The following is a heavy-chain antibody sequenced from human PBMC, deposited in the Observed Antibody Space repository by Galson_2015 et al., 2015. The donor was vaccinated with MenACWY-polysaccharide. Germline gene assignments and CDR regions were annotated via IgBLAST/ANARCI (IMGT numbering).Heavy chain of an antibody. CDR1: GGTFSSYA. V-gene: IGHV1-69*04. J-gene: IGHJ6*02. CDR3: AREREQSAYGMDV. CDR2: IIPILGIA. D-gene: IGHD1/OR15-1a*01. Sequence: GGTFSSYAISWVRQAPGQGLEWMGRIIPILGIANYAQKFQGRVTITADKSTSTAYMELSSLRSEDTAVYYCAREREQSAYGMDVWGQGTTVTVSS.